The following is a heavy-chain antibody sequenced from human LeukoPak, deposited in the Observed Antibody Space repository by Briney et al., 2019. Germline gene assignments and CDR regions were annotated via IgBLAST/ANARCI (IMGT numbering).Heavy chain of an antibody. J-gene: IGHJ4*02. D-gene: IGHD3-22*01. CDR2: IYYSGST. CDR1: GGSISSY. CDR3: ARHLRPYYDSSGYPYYFDY. V-gene: IGHV4-59*08. Sequence: SETLSLTCTVSGGSISSYWSWIRQPPGKGLEWIGYIYYSGSTNYNPSLKSRVTMSVDTSKNQFSLKLSSVTAADTAVYYCARHLRPYYDSSGYPYYFDYWGQGILVTVSS.